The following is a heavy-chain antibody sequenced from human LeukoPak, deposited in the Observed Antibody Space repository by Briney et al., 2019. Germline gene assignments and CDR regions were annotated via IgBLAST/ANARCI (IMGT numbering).Heavy chain of an antibody. D-gene: IGHD3-22*01. Sequence: SETLSLTCTVSDGSISTSDYYWGWIRQPPGKGLEWIGSIYYSGSTYYNPSLRGRVSISLDTSKNQFSLKLTSVTAADSAVYYCARDRSSGYYDYWGQGILVTVST. CDR1: DGSISTSDYY. V-gene: IGHV4-39*07. J-gene: IGHJ4*02. CDR3: ARDRSSGYYDY. CDR2: IYYSGST.